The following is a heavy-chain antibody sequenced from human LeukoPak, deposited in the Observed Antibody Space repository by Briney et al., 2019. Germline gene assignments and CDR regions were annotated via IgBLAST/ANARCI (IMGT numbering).Heavy chain of an antibody. D-gene: IGHD3-10*01. V-gene: IGHV3-23*01. CDR1: GFTFSSYA. J-gene: IGHJ4*02. CDR3: AKGSAPYGSGRYSDY. CDR2: ISGSGGST. Sequence: PGGSLRLSCAASGFTFSSYAMSWVRQAPGKGLEWVSAISGSGGSTYYADSVKGRFTISRDNSKNTLYLQMNSLGAEDTAVYYFAKGSAPYGSGRYSDYWGQGTLVTVSS.